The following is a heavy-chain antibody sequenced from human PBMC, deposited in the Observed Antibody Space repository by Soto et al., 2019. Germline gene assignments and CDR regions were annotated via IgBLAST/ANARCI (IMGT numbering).Heavy chain of an antibody. CDR2: ISYDGSNK. CDR3: AKDVDTAMVPLT. J-gene: IGHJ4*02. CDR1: GFTFSSYG. Sequence: PGGSLRLSCAASGFTFSSYGMHWVRQAPGKGLEWVAVISYDGSNKYYADSVKGRFTISRDNSKNTLYLQMNSLRAEDTAVYYCAKDVDTAMVPLTWGQGTLVTVSS. V-gene: IGHV3-30*18. D-gene: IGHD5-18*01.